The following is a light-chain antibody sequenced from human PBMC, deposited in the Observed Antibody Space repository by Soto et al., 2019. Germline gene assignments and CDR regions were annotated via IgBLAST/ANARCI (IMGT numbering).Light chain of an antibody. CDR1: QSIGSN. CDR2: AAS. CDR3: QQTYGAPPL. J-gene: IGKJ1*01. V-gene: IGKV1-39*01. Sequence: DIPMTQSPSSLSASVGARVSIXCRASQSIGSNLNWYQQRPGKAPKLLIYAASSLQSGVPSRFSGSGSGTDFSLSINGLQREDFATYYCQQTYGAPPLFGQGTKVDIK.